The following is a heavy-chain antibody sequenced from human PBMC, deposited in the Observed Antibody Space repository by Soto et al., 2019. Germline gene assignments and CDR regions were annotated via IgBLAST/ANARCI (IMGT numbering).Heavy chain of an antibody. D-gene: IGHD6-13*01. CDR3: AGVAAVDYNYGMDV. Sequence: QVQLQESGPGLVKPSQTLSLTCTVSGASISSGGYYWTWIRQHPGKGLEWIGYIYYSGSTHYNPSLKTRLTTSVDTSKNQFSLNLSSVTAADTAVYYCAGVAAVDYNYGMDVWGQGTTVTVSS. V-gene: IGHV4-31*03. J-gene: IGHJ6*02. CDR2: IYYSGST. CDR1: GASISSGGYY.